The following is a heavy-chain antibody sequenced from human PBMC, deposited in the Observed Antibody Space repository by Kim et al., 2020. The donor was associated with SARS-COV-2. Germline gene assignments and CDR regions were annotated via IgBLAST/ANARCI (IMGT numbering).Heavy chain of an antibody. D-gene: IGHD1-26*01. CDR1: GFTFSGNY. Sequence: GGSLRLSCAASGFTFSGNYMTWVRQAPGKGLEWVSAINSGGSSYYSPSAEDRFSITTNSTKNNSLHLQINIRAADTTAYYYTARGVGSHYRRYLQHLAQ. V-gene: IGHV3-53*01. CDR2: INSGGSS. J-gene: IGHJ1*01. CDR3: TARGVGSHYRRYLQH.